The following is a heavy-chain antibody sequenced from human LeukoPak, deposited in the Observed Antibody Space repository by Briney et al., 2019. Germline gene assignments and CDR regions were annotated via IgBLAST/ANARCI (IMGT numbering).Heavy chain of an antibody. CDR1: GGSISSYY. Sequence: SETLSLTCTVSGGSISSYYWSWIRQPPGKGLEWIGYIYYSGSTNYNPSLKSRVTISVDTSKNQFSLKLSSVTAADTAVYYCAREGVSAVDIWGKATMVTVSS. CDR2: IYYSGST. J-gene: IGHJ3*02. CDR3: AREGVSAVDI. V-gene: IGHV4-59*01.